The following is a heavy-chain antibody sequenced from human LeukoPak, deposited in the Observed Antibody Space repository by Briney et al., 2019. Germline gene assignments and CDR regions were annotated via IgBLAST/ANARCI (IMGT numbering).Heavy chain of an antibody. D-gene: IGHD5-24*01. CDR1: GGSISSGDYY. V-gene: IGHV4-30-4*01. Sequence: SQTLSLTCTVSGGSISSGDYYWSWIRQPPGKGLEWIGYIYYSGSTYYNPSLKSRVTISVDTSKNQFSLKLSSVTAADTAVYYCAITPVEMATIRPVEYFDYWGQGTLVTVSP. CDR3: AITPVEMATIRPVEYFDY. J-gene: IGHJ4*02. CDR2: IYYSGST.